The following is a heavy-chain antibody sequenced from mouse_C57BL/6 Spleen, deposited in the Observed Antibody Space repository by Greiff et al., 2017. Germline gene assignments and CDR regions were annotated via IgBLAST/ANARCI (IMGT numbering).Heavy chain of an antibody. Sequence: EVQLVESGGGLVKPGGSLKLSCAASGFTFSSYAMSWVRQTPEKRLEWVATISDGGSYTYYPDNVKGRFTISRDNAKNNLYLQMSHLKSEDTAMYYCARAPLGFDYWGQGTTLTVSS. CDR3: ARAPLGFDY. J-gene: IGHJ2*01. V-gene: IGHV5-4*01. CDR2: ISDGGSYT. CDR1: GFTFSSYA.